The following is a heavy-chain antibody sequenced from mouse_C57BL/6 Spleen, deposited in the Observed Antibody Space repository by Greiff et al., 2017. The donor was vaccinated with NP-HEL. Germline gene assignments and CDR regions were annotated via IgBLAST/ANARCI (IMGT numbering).Heavy chain of an antibody. CDR3: ARSDGYYWYFDV. J-gene: IGHJ1*03. CDR1: GYAFSSSW. V-gene: IGHV1-82*01. D-gene: IGHD2-3*01. CDR2: IYPGDGDT. Sequence: VQLQQSGPELVKPGASVKISCKASGYAFSSSWLNWVKQRPGKGLEWIGRIYPGDGDTNYNGKFKGKATLTADKSSSTAYMQLSSLTSEDSAVYFCARSDGYYWYFDVGGTGTTVTVSS.